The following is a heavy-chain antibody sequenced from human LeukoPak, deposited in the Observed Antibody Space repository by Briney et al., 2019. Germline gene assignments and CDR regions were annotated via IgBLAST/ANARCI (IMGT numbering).Heavy chain of an antibody. CDR1: GGPISSYY. Sequence: SETLSLTCTVSGGPISSYYWSWIRQPPGKGLEWIGYIYYSGSTNYNPSLKSRVTISVDTSKNQFSLKLSSVTAADTAVYYCARDRSGYFDYWGQGTLVTVSS. CDR2: IYYSGST. V-gene: IGHV4-59*01. J-gene: IGHJ4*02. D-gene: IGHD3-10*01. CDR3: ARDRSGYFDY.